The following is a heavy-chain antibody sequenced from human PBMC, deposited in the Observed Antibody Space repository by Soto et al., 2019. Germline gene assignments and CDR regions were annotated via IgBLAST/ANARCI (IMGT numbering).Heavy chain of an antibody. Sequence: PSETLSLTCTVSGGSIRSYYWSWIRQPPGKELEWIGFIKYTGDTNYNPSLKSRVTISVDTSKNQFSLKLTSVTAADTAVYYCARDRFGLSSAFDYWGQGTPVTVSS. V-gene: IGHV4-59*01. CDR1: GGSIRSYY. CDR2: IKYTGDT. CDR3: ARDRFGLSSAFDY. D-gene: IGHD3-22*01. J-gene: IGHJ4*02.